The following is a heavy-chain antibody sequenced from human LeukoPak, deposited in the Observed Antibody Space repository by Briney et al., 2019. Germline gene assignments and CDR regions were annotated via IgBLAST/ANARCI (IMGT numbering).Heavy chain of an antibody. D-gene: IGHD6-19*01. V-gene: IGHV3-21*01. CDR2: ISSSSSYI. CDR3: ARATGVYSSGFYYFDY. J-gene: IGHJ4*02. Sequence: PGGSLRLSCAASGFTFSSYSMNWVRQAPGKGLEWVSSISSSSSYIYYADSVKGRFTISRDNAKNSLYLQMNSLRAEDTAVYYCARATGVYSSGFYYFDYWGQGTLVTVSS. CDR1: GFTFSSYS.